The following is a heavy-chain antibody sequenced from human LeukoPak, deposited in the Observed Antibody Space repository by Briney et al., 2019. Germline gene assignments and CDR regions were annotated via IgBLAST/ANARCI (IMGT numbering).Heavy chain of an antibody. J-gene: IGHJ4*02. CDR2: ISGSGGTT. Sequence: GGSLRLSCAASGFIFSSFAMSWVRQAPGKGLEWVSTISGSGGTTNYADSVKGRFTFSRDNSMNMVYLQMNSLRAEDTAMYYCTKDLPDYGDYIEGYWGQGTLVTVAS. V-gene: IGHV3-23*01. CDR1: GFIFSSFA. D-gene: IGHD4-17*01. CDR3: TKDLPDYGDYIEGY.